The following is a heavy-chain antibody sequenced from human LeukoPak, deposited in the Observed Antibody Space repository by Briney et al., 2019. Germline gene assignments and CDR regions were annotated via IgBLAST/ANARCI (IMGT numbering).Heavy chain of an antibody. J-gene: IGHJ5*02. Sequence: PSETLSLTCTVSGGSISSSSYYWGWIRQPPGKGLEWIGNIYYRGSTYYNPSLKSRLTISVDTSKNQFSLKLSSVTAADTAVYYCARGSVTMVRVASLNWFDPWGQGTLVTVSS. CDR3: ARGSVTMVRVASLNWFDP. CDR2: IYYRGST. D-gene: IGHD3-10*01. CDR1: GGSISSSSYY. V-gene: IGHV4-39*07.